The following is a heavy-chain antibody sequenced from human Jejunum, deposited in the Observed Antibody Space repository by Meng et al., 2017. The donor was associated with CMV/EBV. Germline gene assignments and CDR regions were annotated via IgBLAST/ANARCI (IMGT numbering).Heavy chain of an antibody. V-gene: IGHV3-23*01. CDR1: TFNSYA. D-gene: IGHD2-2*01. J-gene: IGHJ6*02. Sequence: TFNSYAMTGVRQAPGKGLEWISFISRSGGDTNYTDSVEGRFTISRDNSKNTLYLEMSSLRAEDTAIYYCAKESGQYQMLSYYGLDVWGQGTTVTVSS. CDR2: ISRSGGDT. CDR3: AKESGQYQMLSYYGLDV.